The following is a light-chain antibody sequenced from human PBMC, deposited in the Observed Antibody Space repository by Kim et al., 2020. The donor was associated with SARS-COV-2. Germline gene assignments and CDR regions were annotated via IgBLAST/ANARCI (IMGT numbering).Light chain of an antibody. CDR2: QDS. J-gene: IGLJ3*02. V-gene: IGLV3-1*01. CDR3: QAWDSSTAV. Sequence: VSPGQTGRITCSGDKLGNKYVCWYQQKPSQSPVLVIYQDSKRPSGIPERFSGSNSGNTATLTISGTQAMDEADYYCQAWDSSTAVFGGGTQLTVL. CDR1: KLGNKY.